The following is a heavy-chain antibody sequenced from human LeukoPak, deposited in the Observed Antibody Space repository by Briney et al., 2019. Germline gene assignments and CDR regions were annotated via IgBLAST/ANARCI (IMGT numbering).Heavy chain of an antibody. CDR2: IIPIFGTA. CDR1: GGTFSSYA. CDR3: ARAVGDYTSVGYYYYYMDV. D-gene: IGHD4-11*01. V-gene: IGHV1-69*05. J-gene: IGHJ6*03. Sequence: SXKVSCKASGGTFSSYAISWVRQAPGQGLEWMGRIIPIFGTANYAQKFQGRVTITTDESTSTAYMELSSLRSEDTAVYYCARAVGDYTSVGYYYYYMDVWGKGTTVTVSS.